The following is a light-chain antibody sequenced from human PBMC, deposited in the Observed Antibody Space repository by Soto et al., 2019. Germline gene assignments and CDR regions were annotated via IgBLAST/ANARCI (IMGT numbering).Light chain of an antibody. Sequence: QSALTQPPSASGSPGQSVTISCTGTSSDVGGYNYVSWYQQHPGKAPKLMIYEVSKRPSGVPDRFSGSKSGNTASLTASGLQAEDGADYYCSSYAGSNNVVFGGGTQLTVL. V-gene: IGLV2-8*01. CDR3: SSYAGSNNVV. CDR2: EVS. J-gene: IGLJ2*01. CDR1: SSDVGGYNY.